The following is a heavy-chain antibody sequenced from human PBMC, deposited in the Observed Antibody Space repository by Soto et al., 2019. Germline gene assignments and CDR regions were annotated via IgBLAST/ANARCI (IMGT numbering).Heavy chain of an antibody. D-gene: IGHD1-26*01. Sequence: QGQLVESGGGVVHPGRSLRLSCAGTGFILSNYGMHWVRQAPGKGLEWVAVISSNGIITYADSVKGRFTISRDTSKNTGNLQINSLRAEDTGLYYCAKSSGGSYQEFDYWGQGTLVTVSS. CDR3: AKSSGGSYQEFDY. V-gene: IGHV3-30*18. J-gene: IGHJ4*02. CDR1: GFILSNYG. CDR2: ISSNGIIT.